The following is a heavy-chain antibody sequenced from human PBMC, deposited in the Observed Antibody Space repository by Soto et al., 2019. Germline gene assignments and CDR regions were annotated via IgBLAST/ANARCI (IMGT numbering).Heavy chain of an antibody. CDR3: ASRTIFDRWFDP. J-gene: IGHJ5*02. Sequence: SETLSLTCAVYGGSFSGYYWSWIRQPPGKGLEWIGEINHSGSTNYNPSLKSRVTISVDTSKNQFSLKLSSVTAADTAVYYCASRTIFDRWFDPWGQGTLVTVSS. CDR2: INHSGST. V-gene: IGHV4-34*01. D-gene: IGHD3-3*01. CDR1: GGSFSGYY.